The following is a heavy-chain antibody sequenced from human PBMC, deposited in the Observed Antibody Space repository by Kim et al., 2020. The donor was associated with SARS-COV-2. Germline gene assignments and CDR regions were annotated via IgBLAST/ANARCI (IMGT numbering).Heavy chain of an antibody. CDR2: AYYSGST. D-gene: IGHD3-16*01. V-gene: IGHV4-39*02. Sequence: SETLSLTCTVSGGSISRSNSNWGWIRQPPGKGLEGFGSAYYSGSTFSTPSLKSPVTISVATSENHLSLKLASVTAPATAVFSSGGLEMTGFVGGGWLDP. CDR1: GGSISRSNSN. CDR3: GGLEMTGFVGGGWLDP. J-gene: IGHJ5*02.